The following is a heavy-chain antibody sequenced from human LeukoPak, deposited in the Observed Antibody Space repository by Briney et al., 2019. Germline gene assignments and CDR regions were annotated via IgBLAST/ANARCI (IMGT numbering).Heavy chain of an antibody. V-gene: IGHV3-53*01. Sequence: GGSLRLSCAASGFTASSNYMSWVRQAPGKGLEWVSVIYSGGSTYYADSVKGRFTISRDNSKNTLYLQMNSLRAEDTAVYYCVRGFSSTYFSGPFDYWGQGTLVTVSS. CDR3: VRGFSSTYFSGPFDY. D-gene: IGHD2-2*01. CDR1: GFTASSNY. CDR2: IYSGGST. J-gene: IGHJ4*02.